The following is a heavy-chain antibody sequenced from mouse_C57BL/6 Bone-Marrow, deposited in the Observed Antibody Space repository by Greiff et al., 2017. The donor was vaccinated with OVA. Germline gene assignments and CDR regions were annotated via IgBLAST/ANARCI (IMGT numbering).Heavy chain of an antibody. CDR1: GFTFSSYA. V-gene: IGHV5-4*01. D-gene: IGHD6-1*01. Sequence: DVQLVESGGGLVKPGGSLKLSCAASGFTFSSYAMSWVRQTPEKRLGWVATISDGGSYTYYPDNVQGRFTISRDNAKNNLYLQMSHLKSEDTAMYYCARKPYAMDYWGQGTSVTVSS. CDR3: ARKPYAMDY. CDR2: ISDGGSYT. J-gene: IGHJ4*01.